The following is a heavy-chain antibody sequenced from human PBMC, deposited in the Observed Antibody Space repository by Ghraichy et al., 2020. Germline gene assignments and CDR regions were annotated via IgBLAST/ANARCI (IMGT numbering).Heavy chain of an antibody. CDR1: GGSFSGYY. Sequence: SETLSLTCAVYGGSFSGYYCNWIRQPPGKGLEWIGEINYDGRTNYSPSLKSRVTMSVDTSNNQFSLELSSVTAADTAVYYCARGLGYCTSTTCYTTYGMDVWGQGTTVTVSS. CDR3: ARGLGYCTSTTCYTTYGMDV. J-gene: IGHJ6*02. CDR2: INYDGRT. V-gene: IGHV4-34*01. D-gene: IGHD2-2*02.